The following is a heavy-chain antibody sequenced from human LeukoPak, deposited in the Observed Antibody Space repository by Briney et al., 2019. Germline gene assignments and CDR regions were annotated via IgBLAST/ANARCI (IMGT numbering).Heavy chain of an antibody. D-gene: IGHD3-22*01. CDR2: ISGSGGST. CDR1: GFTFSINA. J-gene: IGHJ4*02. CDR3: ARGYYYESSGYSTPFDY. Sequence: PGGSLRLSRTASGFTFSINAMSWVRQAPGKGLEWVSGISGSGGSTYYADSVRGRFTISRDNSKNTLYLHVNSLRAEDTAIYYCARGYYYESSGYSTPFDYGGQGPLVTVS. V-gene: IGHV3-23*01.